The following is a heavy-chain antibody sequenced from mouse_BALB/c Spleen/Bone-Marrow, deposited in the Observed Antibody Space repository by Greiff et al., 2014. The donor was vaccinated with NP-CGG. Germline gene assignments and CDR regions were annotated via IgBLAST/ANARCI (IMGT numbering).Heavy chain of an antibody. CDR3: AMAVYYGNGY. Sequence: EVQLQQSGAELVKPGASVKLSCTASGFNIKDTYIHWVKQRPEQGLEWIGRIDPANGNTKYDPKFQGKATITADTSSNTGNLQLSSLTSEDTAVYYCAMAVYYGNGYWGQGTTLTVSS. CDR2: IDPANGNT. V-gene: IGHV14-3*02. J-gene: IGHJ2*01. D-gene: IGHD2-1*01. CDR1: GFNIKDTY.